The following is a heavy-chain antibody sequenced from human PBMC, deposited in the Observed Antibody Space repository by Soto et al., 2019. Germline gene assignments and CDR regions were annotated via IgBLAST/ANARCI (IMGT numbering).Heavy chain of an antibody. V-gene: IGHV3-30*14. D-gene: IGHD1-26*01. Sequence: QMQLVESGGGVVQPGRSLRLSCAASGFTFSAYTMHWVRQAPGKRLEWVAVISYDGNSERYTDPVKGRFTVSRDNSKSTLDLQMNSLRPEDTAVYYCARDGYSGRSDGFDIWGQGTMVTVSS. CDR2: ISYDGNSE. CDR1: GFTFSAYT. CDR3: ARDGYSGRSDGFDI. J-gene: IGHJ3*02.